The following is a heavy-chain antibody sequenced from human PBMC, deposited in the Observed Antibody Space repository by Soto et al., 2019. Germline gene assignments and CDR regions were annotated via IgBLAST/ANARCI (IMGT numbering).Heavy chain of an antibody. CDR2: INPNSGGT. D-gene: IGHD4-17*01. J-gene: IGHJ6*03. Sequence: ASVKVSCKASGYTLTGYYMHWVRQAPGQGLEWMGWINPNSGGTNYAQKFQGWVTMTRDTSISTAYMELSRLRSDDTAVYYCARSSIDYVDYYYYMDVWGKGTTVTVSS. CDR3: ARSSIDYVDYYYYMDV. V-gene: IGHV1-2*04. CDR1: GYTLTGYY.